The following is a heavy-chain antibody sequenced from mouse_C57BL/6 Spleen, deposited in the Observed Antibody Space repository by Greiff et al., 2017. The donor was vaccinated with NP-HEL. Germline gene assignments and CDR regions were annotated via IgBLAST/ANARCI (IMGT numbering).Heavy chain of an antibody. D-gene: IGHD2-4*01. CDR1: GYSITSGYY. Sequence: EVKLMESGPGLVKPSQSLSLTCSVTGYSITSGYYWNWIRQFPGNKLEWMGYISYDGSNNYNPSLKNRISITRDTSKNQFFLKLNSVTTEDTATYYCARSGYDSLYAMDYWGQGTSVTVSS. V-gene: IGHV3-6*01. CDR2: ISYDGSN. CDR3: ARSGYDSLYAMDY. J-gene: IGHJ4*01.